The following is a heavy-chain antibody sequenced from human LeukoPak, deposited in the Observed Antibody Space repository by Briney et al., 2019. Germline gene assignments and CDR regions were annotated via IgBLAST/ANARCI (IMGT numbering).Heavy chain of an antibody. J-gene: IGHJ4*02. CDR1: GGSFSGYY. CDR2: INHSGST. D-gene: IGHD3-22*01. CDR3: ARVATISGYYFDY. Sequence: ASETLSLTCAVYGGSFSGYYWSWIRQPPGKGLEWIGEINHSGSTNYNPSLKSRVTISVDTSKNQFSLKLSSVTAADTAVYYCARVATISGYYFDYWGQGTLVTVSS. V-gene: IGHV4-34*01.